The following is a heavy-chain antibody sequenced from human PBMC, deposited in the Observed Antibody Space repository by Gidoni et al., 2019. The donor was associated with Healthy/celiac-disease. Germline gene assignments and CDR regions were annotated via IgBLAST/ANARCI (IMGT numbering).Heavy chain of an antibody. V-gene: IGHV4-34*01. Sequence: QVQLQQWRAGLLKPSETLSITCAVDGGSFSGYYWSWIRQPPGKGLEWIGEINHGGSTNYNPTLKSRVTISVDTSKNQCSLKLSSVTSADTAVYYCEAIPTTGTTPRLDYWGQGTLVTVSS. CDR2: INHGGST. CDR1: GGSFSGYY. J-gene: IGHJ4*02. D-gene: IGHD1-1*01. CDR3: EAIPTTGTTPRLDY.